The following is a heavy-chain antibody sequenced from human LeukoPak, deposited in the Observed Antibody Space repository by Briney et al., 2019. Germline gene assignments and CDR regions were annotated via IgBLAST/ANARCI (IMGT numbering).Heavy chain of an antibody. Sequence: PGGSPRLSCAASGFTFSSYAMNWVRQAPGKGLEWVSYISSGGDTIYYADSVEGRFTISRDNAKNSLYLQMNSLRDEDTAVYYCATAVSDYWGQGTLVTVSS. CDR3: ATAVSDY. CDR2: ISSGGDTI. V-gene: IGHV3-48*03. J-gene: IGHJ4*02. D-gene: IGHD5/OR15-5a*01. CDR1: GFTFSSYA.